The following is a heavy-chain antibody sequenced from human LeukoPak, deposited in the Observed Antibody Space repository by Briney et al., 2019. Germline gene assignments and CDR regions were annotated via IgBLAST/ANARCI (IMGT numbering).Heavy chain of an antibody. CDR1: GFIYSSYA. J-gene: IGHJ4*02. D-gene: IGHD3-10*01. V-gene: IGHV3-23*01. CDR3: AKDDGLNITPFDY. CDR2: INGSGGST. Sequence: PGGSLRLYCAASGFIYSSYAMSWVRQAPGQGLEWVSAINGSGGSTYYADSVKGRFTISRDNSKNTLYLQMNSLRAEDTAVYYCAKDDGLNITPFDYWGQGTLVTGSS.